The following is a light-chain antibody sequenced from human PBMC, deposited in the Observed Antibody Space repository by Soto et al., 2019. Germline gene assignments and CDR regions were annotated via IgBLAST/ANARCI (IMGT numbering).Light chain of an antibody. V-gene: IGKV1-39*01. CDR2: AAS. CDR1: QNITNN. CDR3: QQNYSTPLA. Sequence: DIQMTQSPSSLSASIGDIVTIACRASQNITNNLSWYQQKPGKAPNLLIYAASTLESGVPSRFSGSGSGTDFTLTISSLQLEDFATYYCQQNYSTPLAFGGGTKVDNK. J-gene: IGKJ4*01.